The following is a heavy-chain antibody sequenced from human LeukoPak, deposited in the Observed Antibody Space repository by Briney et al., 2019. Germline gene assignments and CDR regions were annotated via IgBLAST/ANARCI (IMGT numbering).Heavy chain of an antibody. D-gene: IGHD3-3*01. V-gene: IGHV4-34*01. J-gene: IGHJ4*02. CDR1: GGSFSGYY. CDR3: ARGPKYYDFWSGYYPFDY. Sequence: SETLSLTCAVYGGSFSGYYWSWIRPPPGKGMEWIGEINQSGSTNYNPSLNSRVTISVDTSKNQSSLQLSSVTAADTAVYYCARGPKYYDFWSGYYPFDYWGQGTLVTVSS. CDR2: INQSGST.